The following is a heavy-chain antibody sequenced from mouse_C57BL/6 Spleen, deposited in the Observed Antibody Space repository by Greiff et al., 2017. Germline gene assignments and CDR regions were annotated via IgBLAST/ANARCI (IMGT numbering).Heavy chain of an antibody. J-gene: IGHJ4*01. CDR1: GYTFTSYW. D-gene: IGHD1-1*01. V-gene: IGHV1-72*01. CDR2: IDPNSGGT. CDR3: ASGSGSSHYYAMDY. Sequence: QVQLKQPGAELVKPGASVKLSCKASGYTFTSYWMHWVKQRPGRGLEWIGRIDPNSGGTKYNEKFKSKATLTVDKPSSTAYMQLSSLTSEDSAVYYYASGSGSSHYYAMDYWGQGTSVTVSS.